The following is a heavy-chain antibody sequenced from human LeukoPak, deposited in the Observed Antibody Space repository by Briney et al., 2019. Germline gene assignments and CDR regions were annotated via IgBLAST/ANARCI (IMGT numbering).Heavy chain of an antibody. CDR3: ARDRDWGTPSFDY. D-gene: IGHD7-27*01. J-gene: IGHJ4*02. CDR1: GYTFTGYY. Sequence: ASVKVSCKASGYTFTGYYMHWVRQAPGQGLEWMGWINPNSGGTNYAQKFQGRVTMTRDTSISTAYMELSRLRSDDTAVYYCARDRDWGTPSFDYWGQGTLVTVSS. V-gene: IGHV1-2*02. CDR2: INPNSGGT.